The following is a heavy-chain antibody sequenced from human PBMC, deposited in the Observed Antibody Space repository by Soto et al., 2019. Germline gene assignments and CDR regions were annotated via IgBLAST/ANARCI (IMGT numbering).Heavy chain of an antibody. D-gene: IGHD5-18*01. V-gene: IGHV1-69*13. CDR1: GGTFSSYS. J-gene: IGHJ6*02. CDR3: ARILLRVTAMVTPYYYYYGMDV. Sequence: SVKVSSKASGGTFSSYSLSWVRQAPGQGLERMGGIIPIFGTANYAQKFQGRVTITADESTSTAYMELSSLRSEDTAVYYCARILLRVTAMVTPYYYYYGMDVWGQGTTVTVSS. CDR2: IIPIFGTA.